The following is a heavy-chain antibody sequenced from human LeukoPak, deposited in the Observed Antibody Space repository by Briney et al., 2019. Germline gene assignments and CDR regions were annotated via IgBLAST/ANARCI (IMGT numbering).Heavy chain of an antibody. CDR3: ARYYGSGSYPYYFDY. D-gene: IGHD3-10*01. Sequence: SVRVSCKASGGTFSSYAISWVRQAPGQGLEWMGGIIPIFGTANYAQKFQGRVTITADESTSTAYMELSSLRSEDTAVYYCARYYGSGSYPYYFDYWGQGTLVTVSS. J-gene: IGHJ4*02. CDR2: IIPIFGTA. V-gene: IGHV1-69*01. CDR1: GGTFSSYA.